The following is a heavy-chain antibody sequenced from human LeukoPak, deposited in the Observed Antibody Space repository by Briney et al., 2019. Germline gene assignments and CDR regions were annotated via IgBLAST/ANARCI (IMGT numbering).Heavy chain of an antibody. J-gene: IGHJ4*02. CDR1: GDSVSSNSAA. CDR2: TYYRSKWYN. Sequence: SQTLSLTCAISGDSVSSNSAAWNWIRQSPSRGLEWLGRTYYRSKWYNDYAVSVKSRITINPDTSKNQFSLQLNSVTPEDTAVYYCARDAESGPQYSEYYFDYWGQGTLVTVSS. CDR3: ARDAESGPQYSEYYFDY. D-gene: IGHD3-3*01. V-gene: IGHV6-1*01.